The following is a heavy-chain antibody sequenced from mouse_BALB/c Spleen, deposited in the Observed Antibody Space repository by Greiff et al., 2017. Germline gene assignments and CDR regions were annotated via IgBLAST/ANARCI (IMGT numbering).Heavy chain of an antibody. J-gene: IGHJ4*01. V-gene: IGHV5-6-5*01. CDR3: ARGPGNYEAMDY. D-gene: IGHD2-1*01. CDR2: INSGGST. Sequence: EVKLMESGGGLVKPGGSLKLSCAASGFTFSSYAMSWVRQTPEKRLEWVASINSGGSTYYPDSVKGRFTISRDNARNILYLQMSSLRSEDTAMYYCARGPGNYEAMDYWGQGTSVTVSS. CDR1: GFTFSSYA.